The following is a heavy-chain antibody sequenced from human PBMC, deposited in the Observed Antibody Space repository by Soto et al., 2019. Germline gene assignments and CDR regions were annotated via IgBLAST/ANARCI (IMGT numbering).Heavy chain of an antibody. CDR2: ISGSGGST. J-gene: IGHJ6*02. V-gene: IGHV3-23*01. CDR1: GFTFSSYA. Sequence: PGGSLRLSCAASGFTFSSYAMSWVRQAPGKGLEWVSAISGSGGSTYYADSVKGRFTISRDNSKNTLYLQMNSLRAEDTAVYYCAPRLRVARRDYYYGMDVWGQGTTVTVSS. CDR3: APRLRVARRDYYYGMDV. D-gene: IGHD6-19*01.